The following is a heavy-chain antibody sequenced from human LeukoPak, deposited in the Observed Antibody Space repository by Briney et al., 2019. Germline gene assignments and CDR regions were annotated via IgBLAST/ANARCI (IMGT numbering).Heavy chain of an antibody. CDR3: ATLSGSYYENDY. CDR2: VDPEDGET. J-gene: IGHJ4*02. CDR1: GYTFTDYY. D-gene: IGHD1-26*01. Sequence: ASVKVSCKASGYTFTDYYMHWVQQAPGKGPEWMGRVDPEDGETIYAEKFQGRVTITADTSTDTAYMELSSLRSEDTAVYYCATLSGSYYENDYWGQGTLVTVSS. V-gene: IGHV1-69-2*01.